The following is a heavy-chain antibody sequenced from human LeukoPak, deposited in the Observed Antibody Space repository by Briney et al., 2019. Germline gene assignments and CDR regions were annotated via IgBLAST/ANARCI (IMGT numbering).Heavy chain of an antibody. J-gene: IGHJ4*02. D-gene: IGHD6-13*01. CDR2: INPDGRDT. CDR1: GFTFNRCW. Sequence: GGSLRLSCVVSGFTFNRCWMNWVRQAPGKGLEWVAHINPDGRDTYYVDSVKGRFTISRDNAKNTLYLQMNSLRAEDTAVHYCARRIAAAAAPYYFDYWGQGTLVTVSS. CDR3: ARRIAAAAAPYYFDY. V-gene: IGHV3-7*01.